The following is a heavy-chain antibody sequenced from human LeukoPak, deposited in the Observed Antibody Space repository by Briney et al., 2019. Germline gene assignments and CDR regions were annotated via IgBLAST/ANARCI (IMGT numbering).Heavy chain of an antibody. J-gene: IGHJ6*03. D-gene: IGHD1/OR15-1a*01. CDR3: AREGTGSYMDV. CDR2: IRTDGTIT. V-gene: IGHV3-74*03. CDR1: GFTFSSYW. Sequence: GGSLRLSCAASGFTFSSYWMHWVRQAPGRGLVGVSRIRTDGTITTYADSVKGRFSISRDNAKNTLYLQVNSLRVEDTAVYDCAREGTGSYMDVWGKGTTVTVSS.